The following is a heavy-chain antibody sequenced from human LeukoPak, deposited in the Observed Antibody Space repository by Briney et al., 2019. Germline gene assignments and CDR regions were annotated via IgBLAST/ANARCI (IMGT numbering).Heavy chain of an antibody. D-gene: IGHD6-6*01. CDR2: MNPNSGNT. CDR3: ARVLLPARPQFQH. CDR1: GYTFTSYD. V-gene: IGHV1-8*03. Sequence: ASVKVSCKASGYTFTSYDINWVRQATGQGLEWMGWMNPNSGNTGYAQKFQGRVTITRNTSISTAYMELSRLRSEDTAVYYCARVLLPARPQFQHWGQGTLVTVSS. J-gene: IGHJ1*01.